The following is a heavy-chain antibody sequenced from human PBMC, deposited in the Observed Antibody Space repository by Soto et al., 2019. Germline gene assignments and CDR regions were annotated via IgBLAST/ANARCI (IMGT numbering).Heavy chain of an antibody. V-gene: IGHV3-23*01. Sequence: GGSLRLSCAASGFTFSSYAMSWVRQAPGKGLEWVSAISGSGGSTYYADSVKGRFTISRDNSKNTLYLQMNSLRAEDTAVYYFANRGVRITMIVVVPWGQGTLVTVSS. CDR1: GFTFSSYA. D-gene: IGHD3-22*01. CDR3: ANRGVRITMIVVVP. J-gene: IGHJ5*02. CDR2: ISGSGGST.